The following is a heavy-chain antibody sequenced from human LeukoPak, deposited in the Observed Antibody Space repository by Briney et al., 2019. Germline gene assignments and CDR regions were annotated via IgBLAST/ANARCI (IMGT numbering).Heavy chain of an antibody. Sequence: GGSRSPSCSVPGLTFVTLVRHWFGQPPGKGLEYVSAISSNGDNTYYADSVKGRFTISRDNSKNTLYLQMSSLRADDTAVYYCVRGTGYWGQGTLVTVSS. CDR2: ISSNGDNT. V-gene: IGHV3-64D*06. CDR3: VRGTGY. CDR1: GLTFVTLV. J-gene: IGHJ4*02.